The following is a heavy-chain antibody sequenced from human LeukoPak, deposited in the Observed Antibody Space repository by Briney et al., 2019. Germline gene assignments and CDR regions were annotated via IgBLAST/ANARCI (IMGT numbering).Heavy chain of an antibody. CDR1: GFTVSNKY. D-gene: IGHD3-22*01. V-gene: IGHV3-53*01. Sequence: GGSLRLSCAASGFTVSNKYMTWVRQAPGKGLEWVSLIYNDGRTYYADSVKGRYTISRDNSKNTVYLQMSSLRVEDTAVYYCARGLFLSGYLDAFDLWGQGTVVTVSS. J-gene: IGHJ3*01. CDR2: IYNDGRT. CDR3: ARGLFLSGYLDAFDL.